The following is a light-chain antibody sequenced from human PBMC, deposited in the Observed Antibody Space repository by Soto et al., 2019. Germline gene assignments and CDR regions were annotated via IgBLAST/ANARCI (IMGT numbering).Light chain of an antibody. CDR1: QSISSW. V-gene: IGKV1-5*03. J-gene: IGKJ1*01. Sequence: DIQMTQSPSTLSSSVGDIVTITCRASQSISSWLAWYQQKPGKAPKLLIYKASSLESGVPSRFSGSGSWTAFTLTISSLQADDFAPYYCKPDNSYPLPFGQGTRVEIK. CDR3: KPDNSYPLP. CDR2: KAS.